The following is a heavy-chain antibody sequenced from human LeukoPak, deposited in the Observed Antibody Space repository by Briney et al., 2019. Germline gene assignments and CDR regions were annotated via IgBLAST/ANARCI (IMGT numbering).Heavy chain of an antibody. V-gene: IGHV1-18*01. D-gene: IGHD1-26*01. CDR3: ARGDYSGSYYYFDY. CDR2: ISGYNGIT. Sequence: GASVKVSCKASGYTFSSYGISWVRQAPGQGLEWMGWISGYNGITSYAQKLEGGVTMTTDTSTTTAYMELRSLRSDDTAVYYCARGDYSGSYYYFDYWGQGTLVTVSS. CDR1: GYTFSSYG. J-gene: IGHJ4*02.